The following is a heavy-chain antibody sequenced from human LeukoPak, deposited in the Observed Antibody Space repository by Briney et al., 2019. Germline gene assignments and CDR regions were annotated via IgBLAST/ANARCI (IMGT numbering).Heavy chain of an antibody. V-gene: IGHV4-34*01. CDR2: ISHSGST. Sequence: SETLSLTCAVYGGAFSGSYWSWIRQPPGKGLEWIGEISHSGSTNYNPSLKSRVTISVDTSKNQFSLKLSSVTAADTAVYYCASSLVVRGVIDYWGQGTLVTVSS. CDR3: ASSLVVRGVIDY. CDR1: GGAFSGSY. J-gene: IGHJ4*02. D-gene: IGHD3-10*01.